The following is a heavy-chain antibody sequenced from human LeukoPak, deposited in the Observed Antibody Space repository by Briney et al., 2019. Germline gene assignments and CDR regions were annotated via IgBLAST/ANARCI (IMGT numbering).Heavy chain of an antibody. D-gene: IGHD5-24*01. J-gene: IGHJ4*02. CDR1: GGSFSGYY. CDR3: ARHEMATITFDY. CDR2: INHSEGT. Sequence: PSETLSLTCAVYGGSFSGYYWSWIRQPPGKGLEWIGEINHSEGTNYNPSLKSRVTISVDTSKNQFSLKLSSVTAADTAVYYCARHEMATITFDYWGQGTLVTVSS. V-gene: IGHV4-34*01.